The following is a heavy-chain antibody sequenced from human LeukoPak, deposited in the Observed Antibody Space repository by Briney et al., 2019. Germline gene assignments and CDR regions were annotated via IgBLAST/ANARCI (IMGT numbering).Heavy chain of an antibody. Sequence: PGGSLRLSCAASGFTFTNYAMSWVRQAPGKGLEWVSGISGSGGSTHYADSVKGRFTISRDNSKNTLYLQMNSLRAEDTAVYYCAKDRGRNYGVLTASYAMDVWGQGTTVTVSS. D-gene: IGHD3-9*01. J-gene: IGHJ6*02. CDR3: AKDRGRNYGVLTASYAMDV. V-gene: IGHV3-23*01. CDR2: ISGSGGST. CDR1: GFTFTNYA.